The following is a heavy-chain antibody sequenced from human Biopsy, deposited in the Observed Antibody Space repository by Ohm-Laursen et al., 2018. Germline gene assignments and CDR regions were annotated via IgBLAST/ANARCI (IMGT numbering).Heavy chain of an antibody. CDR3: ARARIKTSGVLIPETYYFDS. Sequence: SETLSLTCAVSGGSFTGHYWTWIRQPPGKGLEWIGNFYYSGSTNYNPSLKSRITMSLDRSKSQVSLRINSVTAADTAVYYCARARIKTSGVLIPETYYFDSWGQGTLVTVSS. J-gene: IGHJ4*02. CDR2: FYYSGST. D-gene: IGHD3-3*01. CDR1: GGSFTGHY. V-gene: IGHV4-59*11.